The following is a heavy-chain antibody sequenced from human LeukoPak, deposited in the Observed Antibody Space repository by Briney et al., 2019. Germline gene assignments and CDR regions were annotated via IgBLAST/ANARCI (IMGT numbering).Heavy chain of an antibody. J-gene: IGHJ3*02. CDR3: ARQEIEVDDAFDI. V-gene: IGHV6-1*01. Sequence: SQTLSLTCAISGDTVSRNTAPWNWIRQSPSRGLEWLGRTYHRSKWYNDYAVSVKSRITFNPDTSKNQFSLQLKSVTPEDTAVYFCARQEIEVDDAFDIWGQGTMVTVSS. CDR2: TYHRSKWYN. CDR1: GDTVSRNTAP. D-gene: IGHD3-22*01.